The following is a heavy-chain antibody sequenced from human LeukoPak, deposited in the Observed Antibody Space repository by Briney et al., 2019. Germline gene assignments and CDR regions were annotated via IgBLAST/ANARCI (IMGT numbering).Heavy chain of an antibody. V-gene: IGHV1-8*01. CDR3: ATISTLYIGFDI. CDR1: GNSFNSYD. D-gene: IGHD3-16*02. J-gene: IGHJ3*02. Sequence: GASVKVSCKASGNSFNSYDINWVRQASGQGLEGMGWMNPNSGNGGYAQKFQGRVTMTTNPSIRTAYMEVSSLTPEDTAVYYCATISTLYIGFDIWGQGTMVTVSS. CDR2: MNPNSGNG.